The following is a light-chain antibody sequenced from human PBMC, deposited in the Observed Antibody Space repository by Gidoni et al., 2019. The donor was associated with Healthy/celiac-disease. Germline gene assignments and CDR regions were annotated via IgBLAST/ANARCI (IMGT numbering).Light chain of an antibody. V-gene: IGKV2-28*01. CDR3: MQALQTLGS. Sequence: DIVMPQSPLSLPVTTGEPASISCRSSQSILHSNGYNYLDWYLQKPGQAPQLLIYWGSTRASGVPDRVSGSGEGTDFTLKISRVEAEDVGVYYCMQALQTLGSFGQGTKVEIK. J-gene: IGKJ1*01. CDR1: QSILHSNGYNY. CDR2: WGS.